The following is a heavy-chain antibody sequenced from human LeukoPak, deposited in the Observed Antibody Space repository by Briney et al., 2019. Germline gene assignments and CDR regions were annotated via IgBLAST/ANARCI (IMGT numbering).Heavy chain of an antibody. CDR2: ISSSSSYI. Sequence: GGSLRLSCAASGSTFSSYSMNWVRQAPGKGLEWVSSISSSSSYIYYADSVKGRFTISRDNAKNSLYLQMNSLRAEDTAVYYCAELGITMIGGVWGKGTTVTISP. J-gene: IGHJ6*04. CDR3: AELGITMIGGV. V-gene: IGHV3-21*01. CDR1: GSTFSSYS. D-gene: IGHD3-10*02.